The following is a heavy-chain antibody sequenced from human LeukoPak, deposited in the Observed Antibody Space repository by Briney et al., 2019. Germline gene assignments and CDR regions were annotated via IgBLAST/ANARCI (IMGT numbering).Heavy chain of an antibody. CDR3: ARLSGYSSGWTYYYYYGMDV. J-gene: IGHJ6*02. CDR2: ISAYNGNT. D-gene: IGHD6-19*01. V-gene: IGHV1-18*01. CDR1: GYTFTSYG. Sequence: GASVKVSCKASGYTFTSYGISWVRQAPGQGLEWMGWISAYNGNTNYAQKLQGRVTMTRNTSISTAYMELSSLRSEDTAVYYCARLSGYSSGWTYYYYYGMDVWGQGTTVTVSS.